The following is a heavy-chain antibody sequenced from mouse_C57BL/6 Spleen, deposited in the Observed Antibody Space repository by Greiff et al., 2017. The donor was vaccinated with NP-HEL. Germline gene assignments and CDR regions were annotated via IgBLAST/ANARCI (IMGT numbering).Heavy chain of an antibody. J-gene: IGHJ2*01. Sequence: EVKLVESEGGLVQPGSSMKLSCTASGFTFSDYYMAWVRQVPEKGLEWVANINYDGSSTYYLDSLKSRFIISRDNAKNILYLQMSSLKSEDTATYYCARDGDDGFDYWGQGTTLTVSS. V-gene: IGHV5-16*01. D-gene: IGHD2-3*01. CDR1: GFTFSDYY. CDR2: INYDGSST. CDR3: ARDGDDGFDY.